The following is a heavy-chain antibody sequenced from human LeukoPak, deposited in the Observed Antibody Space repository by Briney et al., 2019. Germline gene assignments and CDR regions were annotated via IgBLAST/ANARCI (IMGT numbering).Heavy chain of an antibody. CDR1: GFTFGDHG. V-gene: IGHV3-49*03. D-gene: IGHD1-26*01. CDR3: SRGVIVGAAYFDY. J-gene: IGHJ4*02. CDR2: IKTKTYGGTT. Sequence: GGSLRLSCATSGFTFGDHGVSWFRQAPGKGPEWISFIKTKTYGGTTEYAASVKGRFTISRDDSTGIAYLQMDSLNHEDTAMYYCSRGVIVGAAYFDYWGQGTLVTVSS.